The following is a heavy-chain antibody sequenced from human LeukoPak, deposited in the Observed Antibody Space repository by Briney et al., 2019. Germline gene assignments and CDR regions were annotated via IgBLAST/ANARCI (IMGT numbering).Heavy chain of an antibody. V-gene: IGHV4-34*01. J-gene: IGHJ4*02. CDR1: GGSFSGYY. Sequence: PSETLPLTCAVYGGSFSGYYWSWIRQPPGKGLEWIGEINHSGSTNYNPSLKSRVTISVDTSKNQFSLKLSSVTAADTAVYYCAGDSSSWYVWNYWGQGTLVTVSP. CDR3: AGDSSSWYVWNY. CDR2: INHSGST. D-gene: IGHD6-13*01.